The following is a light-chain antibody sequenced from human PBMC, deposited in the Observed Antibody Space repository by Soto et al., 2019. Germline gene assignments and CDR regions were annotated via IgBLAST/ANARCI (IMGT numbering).Light chain of an antibody. CDR3: LQHTTYPHVT. Sequence: DIQMTQSPSSLSASVGDRVTITCRASQGIGNDLGWYQQIPGKAPKRLIYAASSLHSGVPSRFSGSGSGTEFTLTISSLQTEDFATYYCLQHTTYPHVTFGQGTKLEIK. CDR1: QGIGND. V-gene: IGKV1-17*01. J-gene: IGKJ2*01. CDR2: AAS.